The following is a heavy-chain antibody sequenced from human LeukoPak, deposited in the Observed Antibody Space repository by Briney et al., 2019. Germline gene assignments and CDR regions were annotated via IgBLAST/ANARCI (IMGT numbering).Heavy chain of an antibody. V-gene: IGHV1-69*01. Sequence: SVNVSCKASGGTFSSYAISWVRQAPGQGLEWMGGIIPIFGTANYAQKFQGRVTITADESTSTAYMELSSLRSEDTAVYYCVYYYDSSGYQPDAFDIWGQGTMVTVSS. J-gene: IGHJ3*02. CDR1: GGTFSSYA. D-gene: IGHD3-22*01. CDR3: VYYYDSSGYQPDAFDI. CDR2: IIPIFGTA.